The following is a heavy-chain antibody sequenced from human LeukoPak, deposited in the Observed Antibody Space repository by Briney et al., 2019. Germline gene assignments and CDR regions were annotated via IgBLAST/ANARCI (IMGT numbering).Heavy chain of an antibody. D-gene: IGHD1-1*01. J-gene: IGHJ4*02. Sequence: PGGSLRLSCAASGFTFSKYGMHWVRQAPGKGLEWVALIWEDGSQKYYGDSVKGRFTISRDNSDNTVILHMDSLRSNDTAVYYCARGGLEQLSLLPLDSWGQGTLVTVSS. V-gene: IGHV3-33*01. CDR1: GFTFSKYG. CDR2: IWEDGSQK. CDR3: ARGGLEQLSLLPLDS.